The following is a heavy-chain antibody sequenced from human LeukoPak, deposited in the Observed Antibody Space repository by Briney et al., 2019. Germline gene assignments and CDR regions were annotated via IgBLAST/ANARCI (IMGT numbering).Heavy chain of an antibody. D-gene: IGHD2-15*01. Sequence: GGSLRLSCAASGFTFSSYSMTWVRQAPGKGLEWVSYISSSSSTIYYADSVKGRFTISRDNAKNSLYLQMNSLRDEDTAVYYCARVPFLGYCSGGSCINFDYWGQGTLVTVSS. CDR2: ISSSSSTI. CDR1: GFTFSSYS. J-gene: IGHJ4*02. V-gene: IGHV3-48*02. CDR3: ARVPFLGYCSGGSCINFDY.